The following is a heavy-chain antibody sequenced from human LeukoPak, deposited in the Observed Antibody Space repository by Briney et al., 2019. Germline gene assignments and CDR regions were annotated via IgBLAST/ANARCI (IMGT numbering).Heavy chain of an antibody. D-gene: IGHD1-7*01. Sequence: PSETLSLTCAVYGGSFSGCYWSWIRQPPGKGLEWIGEINHSGSTNYNPSLKSRVTISVDTSKNQFSLKLSSVTAADTAVYYCARGPIRLTNNWNYRNDAFDIWGQGTMVTVSS. CDR3: ARGPIRLTNNWNYRNDAFDI. V-gene: IGHV4-34*01. J-gene: IGHJ3*02. CDR1: GGSFSGCY. CDR2: INHSGST.